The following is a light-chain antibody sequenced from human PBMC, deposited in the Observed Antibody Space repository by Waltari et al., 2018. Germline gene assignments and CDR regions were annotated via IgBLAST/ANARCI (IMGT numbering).Light chain of an antibody. CDR3: LQDYNYPHT. V-gene: IGKV1-6*01. CDR1: QGIRND. Sequence: ALQMTQSPSSLSASVGDRIPITCRASQGIRNDLGWYQQKPGKAPNLLIYAASSLQSGVPSRFSGSGSGTDFTLTISSLQPEDFATYYCLQDYNYPHTFGQGTKVEIK. CDR2: AAS. J-gene: IGKJ1*01.